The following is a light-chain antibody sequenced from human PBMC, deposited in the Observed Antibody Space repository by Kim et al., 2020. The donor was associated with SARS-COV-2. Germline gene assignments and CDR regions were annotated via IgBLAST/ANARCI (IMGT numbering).Light chain of an antibody. J-gene: IGKJ1*01. V-gene: IGKV1-39*01. Sequence: DIQMTQSPSSLSASLGDRVTITCRASQSIGTHLNWFQQKSGEAPNLLIYTTANLQSGVPSRFSGSGSGTDFTLTISSLQPEDFATYYCQQSYSAPWTFGQGTKVDIK. CDR3: QQSYSAPWT. CDR1: QSIGTH. CDR2: TTA.